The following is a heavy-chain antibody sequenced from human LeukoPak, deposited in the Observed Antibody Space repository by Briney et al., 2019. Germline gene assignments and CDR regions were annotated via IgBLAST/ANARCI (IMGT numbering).Heavy chain of an antibody. Sequence: ASVKVSCTASGYTFTGHYMHWVRQAPGQGLEWMGWINPNNGGTDCAQKFQGRVTMTRDTSISTAYMELISLISDDTAIYYCARDVGSLEVFDYWGQGTLVTVSS. CDR2: INPNNGGT. CDR3: ARDVGSLEVFDY. CDR1: GYTFTGHY. D-gene: IGHD3-10*01. J-gene: IGHJ4*02. V-gene: IGHV1-2*02.